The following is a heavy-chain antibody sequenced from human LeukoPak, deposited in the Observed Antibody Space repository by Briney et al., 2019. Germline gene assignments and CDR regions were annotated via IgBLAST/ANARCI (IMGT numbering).Heavy chain of an antibody. D-gene: IGHD3-3*01. V-gene: IGHV3-53*01. CDR3: ARLEFRYFDY. Sequence: GGSLRLSCAASGFTVSSNSMTWVRQAPGKGLEWVSVIYSGGSTYSADSVKGRFTIPRDNSKNTLYLQMNSLRAEDTAVYYCARLEFRYFDYWGQGTLVTVSS. J-gene: IGHJ4*02. CDR2: IYSGGST. CDR1: GFTVSSNS.